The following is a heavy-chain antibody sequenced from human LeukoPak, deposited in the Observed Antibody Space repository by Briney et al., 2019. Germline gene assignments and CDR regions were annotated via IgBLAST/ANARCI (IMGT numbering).Heavy chain of an antibody. V-gene: IGHV3-73*01. CDR3: TRDRGTYNWLDP. CDR1: GFTLSDSA. J-gene: IGHJ5*02. Sequence: GGSLRLSCAASGFTLSDSAIHWVRQASGKGLEWVGLIDRPAKSYATAYGASVGGRFTISRDDSKNTAYLQMDSLKTEDTALYYCTRDRGTYNWLDPWGQRTLVTVSS. CDR2: IDRPAKSYAT. D-gene: IGHD1-26*01.